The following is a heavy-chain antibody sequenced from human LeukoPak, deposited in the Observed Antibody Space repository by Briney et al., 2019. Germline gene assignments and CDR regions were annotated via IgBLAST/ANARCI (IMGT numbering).Heavy chain of an antibody. CDR1: GYTFTSYG. D-gene: IGHD1-26*01. V-gene: IGHV1-2*02. CDR3: ARSMASGSYYNDY. J-gene: IGHJ4*02. Sequence: GASVKVSCKASGYTFTSYGISWVRQAPGQGLEWMGWINPNSGGTNYAQKFQGRVTMTRDTSISTAYMELSRLRSDDTAVYYCARSMASGSYYNDYWGQGTLVTVSS. CDR2: INPNSGGT.